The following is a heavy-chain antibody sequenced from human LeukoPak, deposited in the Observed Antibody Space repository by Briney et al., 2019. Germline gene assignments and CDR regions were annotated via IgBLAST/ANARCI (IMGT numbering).Heavy chain of an antibody. J-gene: IGHJ4*02. CDR3: ARLRLRYFDWTNRNDY. CDR2: IYYSGST. Sequence: SETLSLTCTVSGGSISSGDYYWRWIRQPPGTGLEWIGYIYYSGSTYYNPSLKSRVTISVDTSKNQFSLKLSSVTAADTAVYYCARLRLRYFDWTNRNDYWGQGTLVTVPS. D-gene: IGHD3-9*01. V-gene: IGHV4-30-4*08. CDR1: GGSISSGDYY.